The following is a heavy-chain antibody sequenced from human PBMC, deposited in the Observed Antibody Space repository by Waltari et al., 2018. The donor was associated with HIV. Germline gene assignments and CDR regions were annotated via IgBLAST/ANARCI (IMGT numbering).Heavy chain of an antibody. J-gene: IGHJ6*02. Sequence: QVQLVQSGAEVKKPGASVKVSCKASGYTFTSYDITWVRQATGQGLEWMGWMNPNSGNTGYAQKFQGRVTMTRNTSISTAYMELSSLRSEDTAVYYCARSYDYGGNPIYYGMDVWGQGTTVTVSS. CDR3: ARSYDYGGNPIYYGMDV. CDR2: MNPNSGNT. D-gene: IGHD4-17*01. V-gene: IGHV1-8*01. CDR1: GYTFTSYD.